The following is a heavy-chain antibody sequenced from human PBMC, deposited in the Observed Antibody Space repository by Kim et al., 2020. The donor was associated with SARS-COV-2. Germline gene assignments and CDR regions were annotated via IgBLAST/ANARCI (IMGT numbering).Heavy chain of an antibody. D-gene: IGHD6-6*01. V-gene: IGHV3-30*03. CDR1: GFTFSSYG. CDR2: ISYDGSNK. J-gene: IGHJ6*01. CDR3: AAEYSRSWGRGRGGYYYY. Sequence: LSLTCAASGFTFSSYGMHWVRQAPGKGLEWVAVISYDGSNKYYADSVKGRFTISRDNSKNTPYLQMNSLRAEDTAVYYCAAEYSRSWGRGRGGYYYY.